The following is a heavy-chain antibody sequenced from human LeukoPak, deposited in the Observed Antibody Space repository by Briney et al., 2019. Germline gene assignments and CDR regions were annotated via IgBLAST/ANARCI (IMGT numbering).Heavy chain of an antibody. J-gene: IGHJ6*02. V-gene: IGHV3-23*01. Sequence: PGGSLRLSCAGSGFTFSSYGISWVRQAPGKGLEWVSGISAGGSGTYYADSVKGRFTVSRDNAKNSLYLQMNSLRAEDTALYYCAKDIGSQRYYGMDVWGQGTTVTVSS. CDR1: GFTFSSYG. D-gene: IGHD3-16*02. CDR3: AKDIGSQRYYGMDV. CDR2: ISAGGSGT.